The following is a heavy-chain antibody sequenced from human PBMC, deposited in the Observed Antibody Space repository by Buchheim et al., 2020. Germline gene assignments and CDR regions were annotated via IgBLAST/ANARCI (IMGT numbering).Heavy chain of an antibody. J-gene: IGHJ4*02. CDR3: AKETSHYYDSSGFDY. D-gene: IGHD3-22*01. Sequence: QVQLVESGGGVVQPGRSLRLSCAASGFTFSSYGMHWVRQAPGKGLEWVAFIRYDGSNKYYADSVKGRFTISRDTSKNTLYLQMNSLRAEDTAVYYCAKETSHYYDSSGFDYWGQGTL. CDR1: GFTFSSYG. V-gene: IGHV3-30*02. CDR2: IRYDGSNK.